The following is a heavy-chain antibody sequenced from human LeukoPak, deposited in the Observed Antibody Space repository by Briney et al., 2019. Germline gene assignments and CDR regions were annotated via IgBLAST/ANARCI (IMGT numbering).Heavy chain of an antibody. CDR3: ARDRSDGNYYMVV. V-gene: IGHV3-53*01. J-gene: IGHJ6*03. Sequence: AGSLRLSCAASGFTVSNNYMSWVRQAPGKGLEWVSVIYGGGSTSYADSVKGRFTISRDNSKNTLYLQMNSLRVDDTGVYYCARDRSDGNYYMVVWGKGTTVILSS. CDR1: GFTVSNNY. CDR2: IYGGGST. D-gene: IGHD5-24*01.